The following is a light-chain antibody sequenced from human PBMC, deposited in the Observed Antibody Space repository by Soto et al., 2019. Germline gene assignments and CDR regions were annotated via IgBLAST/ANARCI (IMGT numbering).Light chain of an antibody. Sequence: EIVMTQSPATLSVSPGERATLSCRASQSVSSNLAWYQQKHGQAPRLLIYGASTRATGIPARFSGSGSGKEFTLTLSSLQSADFAVYYCQQYNNWPPWTFGQGTKVEIK. CDR2: GAS. J-gene: IGKJ1*01. CDR3: QQYNNWPPWT. V-gene: IGKV3-15*01. CDR1: QSVSSN.